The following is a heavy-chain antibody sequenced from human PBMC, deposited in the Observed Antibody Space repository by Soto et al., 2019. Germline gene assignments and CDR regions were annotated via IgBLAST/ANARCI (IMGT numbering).Heavy chain of an antibody. CDR3: ARPPSYSSSWLEYFQH. CDR1: GFTFSSYW. V-gene: IGHV3-7*01. D-gene: IGHD6-13*01. CDR2: IKQDGSEK. Sequence: GGSLRLSCAASGFTFSSYWMSWVRQAPGKGLEWVANIKQDGSEKYYVDSVKGRFTISRDNAKNSLYLQMNSLRAEDTAVYYCARPPSYSSSWLEYFQHWGQGTLVTVSS. J-gene: IGHJ1*01.